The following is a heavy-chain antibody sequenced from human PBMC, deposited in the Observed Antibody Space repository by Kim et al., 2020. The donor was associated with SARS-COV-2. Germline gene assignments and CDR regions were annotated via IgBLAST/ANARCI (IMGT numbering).Heavy chain of an antibody. CDR1: GFTFSSYG. V-gene: IGHV3-30*18. CDR3: AKIPRTTYYYGSGSWTDAFDI. CDR2: ISYDGSNK. D-gene: IGHD3-10*01. Sequence: GGSLRLSCAASGFTFSSYGMHWVRQAPGKGLEWVAVISYDGSNKYYADSVKGRFTISRDNSKNTLYLQMNSLRAEDTAVYYCAKIPRTTYYYGSGSWTDAFDIWGQGTMVTVSS. J-gene: IGHJ3*02.